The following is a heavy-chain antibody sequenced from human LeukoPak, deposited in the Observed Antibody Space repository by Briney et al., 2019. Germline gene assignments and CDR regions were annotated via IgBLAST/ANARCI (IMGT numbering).Heavy chain of an antibody. Sequence: GESLKISCKGSGYSFTTYWIGWVRQMPGKGLEWMGIIYPGDSDTRSSPSFQGQVTVSADKSINTAYLQWSSLRASDTAMYYCARIRIAAALDAFDIWGQGTMVTVSS. CDR2: IYPGDSDT. V-gene: IGHV5-51*01. CDR1: GYSFTTYW. D-gene: IGHD6-13*01. CDR3: ARIRIAAALDAFDI. J-gene: IGHJ3*02.